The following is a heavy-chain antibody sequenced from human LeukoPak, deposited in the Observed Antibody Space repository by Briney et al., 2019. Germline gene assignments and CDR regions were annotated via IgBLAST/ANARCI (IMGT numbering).Heavy chain of an antibody. D-gene: IGHD6-6*01. Sequence: SETLSLTCTVSGGSISGYYWTWIRQPPGKGLEWIGYIYSSGSTNSNPSLKSRVTISVDTSKNQFSLRLSSVTAADTAVYYCARHRYTSSSSYFDFWGQGTLVTVSS. CDR2: IYSSGST. CDR3: ARHRYTSSSSYFDF. CDR1: GGSISGYY. J-gene: IGHJ4*02. V-gene: IGHV4-59*08.